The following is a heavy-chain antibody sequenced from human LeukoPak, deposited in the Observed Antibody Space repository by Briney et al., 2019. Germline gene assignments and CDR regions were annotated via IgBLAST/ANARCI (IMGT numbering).Heavy chain of an antibody. V-gene: IGHV3-33*08. CDR2: IWYDGSNK. Sequence: GGSLRLSCSASGFTFSIYTMYWVRQAPGKGLEWVAVIWYDGSNKYYADSVKGRFTISRDNSKNTLYLQMNSLRAEDTAVYYCARGRGSGSYYFDYWGQGTLVTVSS. D-gene: IGHD6-19*01. J-gene: IGHJ4*02. CDR1: GFTFSIYT. CDR3: ARGRGSGSYYFDY.